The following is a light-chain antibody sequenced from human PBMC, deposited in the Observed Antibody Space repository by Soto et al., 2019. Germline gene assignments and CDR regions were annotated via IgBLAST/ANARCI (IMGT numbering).Light chain of an antibody. CDR1: QSISSTY. J-gene: IGKJ4*01. Sequence: ENVLTQSPGPLSLSPGERATLSCRASQSISSTYLAWYQQKPGQPPRLLMYGASNRATGIPDRFSGSESGTDFKLSTTRTEPEDFAVYYCEEYSGSPPLTCGGGTKVEIK. CDR2: GAS. CDR3: EEYSGSPPLT. V-gene: IGKV3-20*01.